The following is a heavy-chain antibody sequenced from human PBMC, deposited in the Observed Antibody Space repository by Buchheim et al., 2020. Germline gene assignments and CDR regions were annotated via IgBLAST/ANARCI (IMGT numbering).Heavy chain of an antibody. CDR1: GFTFSSYW. CDR3: ARKASSGWYAEYFQH. J-gene: IGHJ1*01. D-gene: IGHD6-19*01. Sequence: EVQLVESGGGLVQPGGSLRLSCAASGFTFSSYWMSWVRQAPGKGLEWVANIKQDGSEKYYVDSVKGRFTISRDNAKNPLYLQMNSLRAEDTAVYYCARKASSGWYAEYFQHWGQGTL. V-gene: IGHV3-7*01. CDR2: IKQDGSEK.